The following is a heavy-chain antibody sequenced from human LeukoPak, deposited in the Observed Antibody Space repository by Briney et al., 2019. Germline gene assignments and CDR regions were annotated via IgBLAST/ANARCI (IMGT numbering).Heavy chain of an antibody. CDR2: INPNSGGT. CDR3: ASLSYRTYGGNSDGSSINDY. V-gene: IGHV1-2*06. J-gene: IGHJ4*02. CDR1: GYTFTGYY. Sequence: GASVKVSCKASGYTFTGYYMHWVRQAPGQGLEWMGRINPNSGGTNYAQKFQGRVTMTRDTSISTAYMELSRLRSDDTAVYYCASLSYRTYGGNSDGSSINDYWGQGTLVTVSS. D-gene: IGHD4-23*01.